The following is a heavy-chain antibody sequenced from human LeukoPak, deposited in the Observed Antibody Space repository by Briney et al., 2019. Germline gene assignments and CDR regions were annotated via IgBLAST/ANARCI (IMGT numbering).Heavy chain of an antibody. CDR3: ARDLDGKVRGVNDY. D-gene: IGHD3-10*01. CDR1: GYTFTGYY. J-gene: IGHJ4*02. V-gene: IGHV1-2*02. Sequence: ASVKVSCKASGYTFTGYYMHWVRQAPGQGLEWMGWINPNSGGTNYAQKFQGRVTMTTDTSTSTAYMELRSLRSDDTAVYYCARDLDGKVRGVNDYWGQGTLVTVSS. CDR2: INPNSGGT.